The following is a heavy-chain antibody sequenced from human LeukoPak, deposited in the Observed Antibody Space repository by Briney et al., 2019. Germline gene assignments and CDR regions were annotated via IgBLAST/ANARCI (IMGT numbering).Heavy chain of an antibody. CDR1: GFTFSSCG. Sequence: GGSLRLSCAASGFTFSSCGMHWVRQAPGKGLEWVAVISYDGSNKYYADSVKGRFTISRDNSKNTLYLQMNSLRAEDTAVYYCAREGRVEMATIGGFDYWGQGTLVTVSS. J-gene: IGHJ4*02. CDR3: AREGRVEMATIGGFDY. D-gene: IGHD5-24*01. V-gene: IGHV3-30*19. CDR2: ISYDGSNK.